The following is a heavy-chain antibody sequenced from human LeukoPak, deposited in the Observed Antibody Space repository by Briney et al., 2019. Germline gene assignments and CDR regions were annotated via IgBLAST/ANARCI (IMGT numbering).Heavy chain of an antibody. J-gene: IGHJ2*01. CDR3: ARLMYYYDSSGYSLPGNWYFDL. D-gene: IGHD3-22*01. CDR1: GGSISSSRYY. Sequence: SETLSLTCTVSGGSISSSRYYWGWIRQPPGKGLEWIGSIYYSGSTYYNPSLKSRVTISVDTSKNQFSLKLSSVTAADTAVYYCARLMYYYDSSGYSLPGNWYFDLWGRGTLVTVSS. CDR2: IYYSGST. V-gene: IGHV4-39*01.